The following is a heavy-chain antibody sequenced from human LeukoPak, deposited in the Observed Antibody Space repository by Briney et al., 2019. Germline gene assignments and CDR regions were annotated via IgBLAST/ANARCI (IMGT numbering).Heavy chain of an antibody. V-gene: IGHV3-30*02. Sequence: GGSLRLSCAASGFTFSSYGMHWVCQAPGKGLEWVAFIRYDGSNKYYADSVKGRFTISRDNSKNTLYLQMNSLRAEDTAVYYCAKDRDSNHQYFDYWGQGTLVPVSS. CDR1: GFTFSSYG. J-gene: IGHJ4*02. CDR2: IRYDGSNK. CDR3: AKDRDSNHQYFDY. D-gene: IGHD4-11*01.